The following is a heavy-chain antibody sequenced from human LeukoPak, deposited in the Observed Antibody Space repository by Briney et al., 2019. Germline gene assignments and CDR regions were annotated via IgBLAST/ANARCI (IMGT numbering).Heavy chain of an antibody. V-gene: IGHV1-18*01. D-gene: IGHD6-6*01. Sequence: GASVKVSCKASGYTFTSYGISWVRQAPGQGLEWMGWISAYNCNTNYAQKLQGRVTMTTDTSTSTAYMELRSLRSDDTAVYYCARDTYTTEYSSSSEGFGYYYYYMDVWGKGTTVTVSS. CDR3: ARDTYTTEYSSSSEGFGYYYYYMDV. CDR1: GYTFTSYG. J-gene: IGHJ6*03. CDR2: ISAYNCNT.